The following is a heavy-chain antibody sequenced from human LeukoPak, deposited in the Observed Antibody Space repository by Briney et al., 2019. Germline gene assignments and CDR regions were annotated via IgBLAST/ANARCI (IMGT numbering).Heavy chain of an antibody. CDR3: ARGGPQYSSGWYSVY. CDR2: INHSGST. J-gene: IGHJ4*02. D-gene: IGHD6-19*01. V-gene: IGHV4-39*07. CDR1: GGSISSSSYY. Sequence: SETLSLTCTVSGGSISSSSYYWGWIRQPPGKGLEWIGEINHSGSTNYNLSLKSRVTISVDTSKNQFSLKLSSVTAADTAVYYCARGGPQYSSGWYSVYWGQGTLVTVSS.